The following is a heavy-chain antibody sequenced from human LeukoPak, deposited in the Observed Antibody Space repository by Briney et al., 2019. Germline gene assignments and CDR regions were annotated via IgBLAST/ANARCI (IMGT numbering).Heavy chain of an antibody. J-gene: IGHJ4*02. V-gene: IGHV4-38-2*02. Sequence: SETLSLTCTVSEYSISSGYYWGCIRPPPGKGLEWTGSIFQSGHTFYSPSLKSRVTISVDASNNRFSLSLSAVTGADTAIYYCARDTRTAQGFDYWGQGILVTVSS. CDR2: IFQSGHT. CDR3: ARDTRTAQGFDY. D-gene: IGHD2-15*01. CDR1: EYSISSGYY.